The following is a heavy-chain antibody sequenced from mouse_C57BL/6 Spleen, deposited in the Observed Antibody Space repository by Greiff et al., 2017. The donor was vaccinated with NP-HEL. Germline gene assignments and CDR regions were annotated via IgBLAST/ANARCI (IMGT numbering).Heavy chain of an antibody. CDR3: ANYCSNFYYDMDY. CDR2: ISSGSSTI. Sequence: EVHLVESGGGLVKPGGSLKLSCAASGFTFSDYGMHWVRQAPEKGLEWVAYISSGSSTIYYADTVKGRFTISRDTAKNTLLLQMTSLRSEDTAMYYCANYCSNFYYDMDYWGQGTSVTVSS. CDR1: GFTFSDYG. V-gene: IGHV5-17*01. D-gene: IGHD2-5*01. J-gene: IGHJ4*01.